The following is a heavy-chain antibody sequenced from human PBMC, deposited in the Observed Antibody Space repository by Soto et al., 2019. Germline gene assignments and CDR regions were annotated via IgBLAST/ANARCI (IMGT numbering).Heavy chain of an antibody. Sequence: QVQLVQSGAEVKKPGASVKVSCKASGYTFLNYGISWVRQAPGQGLEWMGWINPYYDNTNYAQKLQGRVTMTTDTSTSTAYMELMSLRSDDTAVYYCARDHGKTALYYFDFWGQGTLVTVSS. CDR3: ARDHGKTALYYFDF. CDR2: INPYYDNT. D-gene: IGHD5-18*01. CDR1: GYTFLNYG. J-gene: IGHJ4*02. V-gene: IGHV1-18*01.